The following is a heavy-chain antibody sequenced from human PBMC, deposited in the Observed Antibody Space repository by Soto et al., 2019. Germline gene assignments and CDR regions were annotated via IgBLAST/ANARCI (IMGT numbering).Heavy chain of an antibody. D-gene: IGHD3-16*01. CDR1: GTSISSSDYY. CDR3: ARRYGGNFDY. CDR2: IYYTGMT. J-gene: IGHJ4*02. V-gene: IGHV4-39*01. Sequence: SETLSLTCTVSGTSISSSDYYWGWIRQPPGKGLEWITSIYYTGMTYYNPSLKSRVTIPVDRSKNQLSLKLNSVTAADRAVYYCARRYGGNFDYWGQGTLVTVSS.